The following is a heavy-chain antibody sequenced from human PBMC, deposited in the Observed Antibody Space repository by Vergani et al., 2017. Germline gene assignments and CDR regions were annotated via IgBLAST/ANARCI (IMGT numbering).Heavy chain of an antibody. Sequence: QVQLQQSGPGLVKPSQTLSLTCAISGDSVSSNSAAWNWIRQSPSRGLEWLGRTYFRSKWYNDYAVSVKSRITINPDTSKNQFSLQLNSVTPEDTAVYYCAGVVTHGYYDSSGYYDYWGQGTLVTVSS. CDR3: AGVVTHGYYDSSGYYDY. D-gene: IGHD3-22*01. CDR2: TYFRSKWYN. CDR1: GDSVSSNSAA. J-gene: IGHJ4*02. V-gene: IGHV6-1*01.